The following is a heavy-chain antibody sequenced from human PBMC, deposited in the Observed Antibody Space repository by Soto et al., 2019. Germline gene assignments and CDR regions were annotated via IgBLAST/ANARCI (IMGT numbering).Heavy chain of an antibody. CDR1: GGSISSGGYY. J-gene: IGHJ5*02. CDR3: AREEGGGYDHRWFDP. D-gene: IGHD5-12*01. V-gene: IGHV4-31*03. CDR2: IYYSGST. Sequence: QVQLQESGPGLVKPSQTLSLTCTVSGGSISSGGYYWSWIRQHPGKGLEWIGYIYYSGSTYYNPALKCRVTISVETSKNQFSLKLSSVTAADTAVYYCAREEGGGYDHRWFDPWGQGTLVTVSS.